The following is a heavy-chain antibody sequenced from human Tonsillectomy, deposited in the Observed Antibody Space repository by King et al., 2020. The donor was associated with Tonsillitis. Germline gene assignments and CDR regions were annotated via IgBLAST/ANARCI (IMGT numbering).Heavy chain of an antibody. D-gene: IGHD3-10*01. V-gene: IGHV4-30-4*01. CDR2: IYYSGST. CDR1: GGSISSGDYY. Sequence: QLQESGPRLVKPSQTLSLTCTVSGGSISSGDYYWSWIRQPPGKGLEWIGYIYYSGSTYYNPSLKSRVTISVDTSKNQFSLKLSSVTAADTAVYYCAREEGVVRGVPYFDYWGQGTLVTVSS. CDR3: AREEGVVRGVPYFDY. J-gene: IGHJ4*02.